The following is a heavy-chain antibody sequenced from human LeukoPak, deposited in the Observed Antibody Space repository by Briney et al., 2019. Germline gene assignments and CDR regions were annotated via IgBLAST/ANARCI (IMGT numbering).Heavy chain of an antibody. CDR3: ASLQNVPSYYYYYVMDV. CDR1: GFTFSNYW. Sequence: GGSLRLSCAASGFTFSNYWMHWVRQAPGKGLVWVSRINSDGSTTNYADSVKGRFTISRDDAKNTLFLQMNSLRAEDTAVYYCASLQNVPSYYYYYVMDVWGQGTTVTVSS. CDR2: INSDGSTT. V-gene: IGHV3-74*01. J-gene: IGHJ6*02. D-gene: IGHD2/OR15-2a*01.